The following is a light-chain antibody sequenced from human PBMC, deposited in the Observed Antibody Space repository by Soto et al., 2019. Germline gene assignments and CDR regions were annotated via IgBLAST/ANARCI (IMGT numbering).Light chain of an antibody. CDR3: SSYSSSSTLV. V-gene: IGLV2-14*01. J-gene: IGLJ2*01. CDR2: EVS. CDR1: STDVGGYNY. Sequence: QSALTQPASVSGSPGQSITISCTGTSTDVGGYNYVSWYQHHPGKAPKLMIYEVSNRPSGLSNRFSGSKSGNTASLTISGLQAEVEADYYCSSYSSSSTLVFGGGTKLTVL.